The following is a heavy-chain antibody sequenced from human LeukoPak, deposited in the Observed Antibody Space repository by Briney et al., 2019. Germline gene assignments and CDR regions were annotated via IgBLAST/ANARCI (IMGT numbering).Heavy chain of an antibody. CDR3: ARDRNLENYYYYMDV. Sequence: GGSLRLSCAASGFTVSSNYMSWVRQAPGKGLEWVSVIYSGGSTYYADSVKGRFTISRDNSKNTLYLQMNSLRAEDTAVYYCARDRNLENYYYYMDVWGKGTTVTVSS. J-gene: IGHJ6*03. CDR1: GFTVSSNY. D-gene: IGHD3-3*01. V-gene: IGHV3-53*01. CDR2: IYSGGST.